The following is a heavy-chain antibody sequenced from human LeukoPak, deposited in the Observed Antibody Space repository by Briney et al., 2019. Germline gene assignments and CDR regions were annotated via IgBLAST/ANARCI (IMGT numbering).Heavy chain of an antibody. J-gene: IGHJ6*02. V-gene: IGHV1-18*01. CDR2: ISAYNGNT. Sequence: ASVKVSCKASGYTFTSYGISWVRQAPGQGLEWMGWISAYNGNTNYAQKLQGRVTMTTDTSTSTAYMELRSLRSDDTAVYYRARDSSGVVVVAANTFNYYYGMDVWGQGTTVTVSS. CDR1: GYTFTSYG. D-gene: IGHD2-15*01. CDR3: ARDSSGVVVVAANTFNYYYGMDV.